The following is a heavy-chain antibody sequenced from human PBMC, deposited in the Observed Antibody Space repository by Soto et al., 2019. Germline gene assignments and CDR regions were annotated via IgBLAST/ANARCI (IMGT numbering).Heavy chain of an antibody. Sequence: QVQLQESGPGLVKPSGTLSLTCAVSGGSISSSNWWSWVRQPPGKGLEWIGEIYHSGSTNYNPSLQSRVTISVDKSKNQFCLKLSSVTAADTAVYYCARRPNGDYVDYYFDYWGQGTLVTVSS. CDR2: IYHSGST. CDR3: ARRPNGDYVDYYFDY. CDR1: GGSISSSNW. J-gene: IGHJ4*02. V-gene: IGHV4-4*02. D-gene: IGHD4-17*01.